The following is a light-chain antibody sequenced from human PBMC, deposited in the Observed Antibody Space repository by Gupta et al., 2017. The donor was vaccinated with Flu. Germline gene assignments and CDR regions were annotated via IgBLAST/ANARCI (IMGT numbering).Light chain of an antibody. CDR1: QSRVYVDGNTY. CDR3: MQGKHCPQT. J-gene: IGKJ1*01. Sequence: DVVMTQSQLSLPVTLGQTASISCRSSQSRVYVDGNTYLSWFQQRPCQSPRRLIYKGSNRDSWFPDRFSVSESGTDFTLKISRGEAEDVGVYYCMQGKHCPQTFGQGTKVEIK. CDR2: KGS. V-gene: IGKV2-30*01.